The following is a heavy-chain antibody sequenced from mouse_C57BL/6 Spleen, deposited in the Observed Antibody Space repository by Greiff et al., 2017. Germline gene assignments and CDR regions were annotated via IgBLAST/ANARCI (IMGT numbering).Heavy chain of an antibody. V-gene: IGHV1-61*01. CDR2: IYPSDSET. CDR1: GYTFTSYW. Sequence: QVQLKQPGAELVRPGSSVKLSCKASGYTFTSYWMDWVKQRPGQGLEWIGNIYPSDSETHYNQKFKDKATLTVDKSSSTAYMQLSSLTSEDSAVYYCARGSTVVATDYFDYWGQGTTLTVSS. CDR3: ARGSTVVATDYFDY. J-gene: IGHJ2*01. D-gene: IGHD1-1*01.